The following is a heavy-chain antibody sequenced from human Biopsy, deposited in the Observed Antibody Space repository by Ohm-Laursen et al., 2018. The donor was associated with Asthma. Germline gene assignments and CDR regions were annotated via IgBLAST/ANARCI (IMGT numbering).Heavy chain of an antibody. CDR1: SGSGGYMRSGNYY. V-gene: IGHV4-39*01. J-gene: IGHJ6*02. D-gene: IGHD6-13*01. CDR3: VRGSSSWHHGPFHYYYGLDV. Sequence: SDTLSLTCSLSSGSGGYMRSGNYYWGWIRQPPGKGLEWIGSIYYSGTTYYNPSLESRVTVSADTSKNQFSVKLTSVTAADTAVYYYVRGSSSWHHGPFHYYYGLDVWGQGTTATVSS. CDR2: IYYSGTT.